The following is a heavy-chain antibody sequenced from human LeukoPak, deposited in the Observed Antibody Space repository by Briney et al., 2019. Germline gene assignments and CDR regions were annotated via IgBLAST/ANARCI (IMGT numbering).Heavy chain of an antibody. CDR2: IIPILGIA. Sequence: SVKVSCKASGGTFSSYAISWVRQAPGQGLEWMGRIIPILGIANYAQKFQGRVTITADKSTSTAYMELSSLRSDDTAVYYCGRVDMATTKDYGGQGTLVTVSS. J-gene: IGHJ4*02. V-gene: IGHV1-69*04. CDR1: GGTFSSYA. D-gene: IGHD5-24*01. CDR3: GRVDMATTKDY.